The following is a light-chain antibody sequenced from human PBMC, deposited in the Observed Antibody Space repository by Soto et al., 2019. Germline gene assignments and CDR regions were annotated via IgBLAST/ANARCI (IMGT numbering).Light chain of an antibody. V-gene: IGKV1-5*01. CDR1: QSISTW. J-gene: IGKJ1*01. CDR2: DAS. CDR3: QQYYTYSWT. Sequence: DIQITQSPSTLSASVGDRVTITCRASQSISTWLAWYQQKPGKAPKLLIYDASSLESGVPSRFSGSGSGTEFTLTISSLQPDDFATYYCQQYYTYSWTFGQGTKV.